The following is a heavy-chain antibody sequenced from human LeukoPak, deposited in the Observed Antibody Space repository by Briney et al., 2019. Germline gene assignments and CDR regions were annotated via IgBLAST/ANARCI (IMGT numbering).Heavy chain of an antibody. CDR2: IDHSGST. CDR1: GGSFSGYY. Sequence: SETLSLTCAVYGGSFSGYYWSWIRQPPGKGLEWIGEIDHSGSTNYNPSLKSRVTISVDTSKNQFSLKLSSVTAADTAVYYCARGGRDNWFDPWGQETLVTVSS. CDR3: ARGGRDNWFDP. J-gene: IGHJ5*02. V-gene: IGHV4-34*01. D-gene: IGHD1-26*01.